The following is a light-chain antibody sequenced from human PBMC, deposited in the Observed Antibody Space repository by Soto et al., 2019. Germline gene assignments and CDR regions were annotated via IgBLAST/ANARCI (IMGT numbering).Light chain of an antibody. V-gene: IGLV2-23*03. CDR2: EGD. CDR1: TSDIGSYNL. CDR3: YSYAGSTTFVV. Sequence: QSALTQPASVSGSPGQSITISCTGTTSDIGSYNLVSWYQQHPVKAPKLMIYEGDKRPSGVSDRFSGSKSGNTAYLTISGLQAEDEADYYCYSYAGSTTFVVFGGGTKLTVL. J-gene: IGLJ2*01.